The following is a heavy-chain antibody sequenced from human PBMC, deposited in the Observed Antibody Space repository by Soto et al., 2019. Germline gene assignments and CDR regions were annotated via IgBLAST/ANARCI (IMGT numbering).Heavy chain of an antibody. CDR1: GFTFSSYA. CDR3: ASGIDFDY. V-gene: IGHV3-30-3*01. J-gene: IGHJ4*02. Sequence: GGSLRLSCAASGFTFSSYAMHWVRQAPGKGLEWVAVISYDGSNKYYADSVKGRFTISRDNSKNTLYLQMNSLRAEDTAVYYCASGIDFDYWGQGTLVTVSS. CDR2: ISYDGSNK. D-gene: IGHD1-26*01.